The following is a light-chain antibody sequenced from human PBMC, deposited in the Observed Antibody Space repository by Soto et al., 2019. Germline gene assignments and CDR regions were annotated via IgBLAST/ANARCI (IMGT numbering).Light chain of an antibody. V-gene: IGKV1-39*01. CDR1: QILLHSNGYNY. Sequence: ITHSPLSLPVTPGEPASISCRSSQILLHSNGYNYFDWYQQKPGKAPNLLIYTTSSLHSGVPSRFSGSGSGTDFTLTISSLQPEDFATYYCQQSYSTPITFGQRTRPEI. CDR2: TTS. J-gene: IGKJ5*01. CDR3: QQSYSTPIT.